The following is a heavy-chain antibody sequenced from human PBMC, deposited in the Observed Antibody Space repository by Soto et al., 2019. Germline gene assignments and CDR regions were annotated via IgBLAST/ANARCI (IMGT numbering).Heavy chain of an antibody. CDR2: INHSGST. CDR3: ARAPDSSSQTNQFDY. V-gene: IGHV4-34*01. Sequence: PSETLSITCAVYGRSFSGYYWSWIRHPQGKGLEWIGEINHSGSTNYNPSLKGRVTISVDTSKNQFSLKLSSVTAADTAVYYCARAPDSSSQTNQFDYWGQGTLVSVSS. J-gene: IGHJ4*02. D-gene: IGHD6-13*01. CDR1: GRSFSGYY.